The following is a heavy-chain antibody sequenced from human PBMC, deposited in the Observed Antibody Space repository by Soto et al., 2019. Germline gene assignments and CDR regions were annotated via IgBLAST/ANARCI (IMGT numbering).Heavy chain of an antibody. Sequence: SETLSLTCTVSGGSFTSNNWWTWVRQPPGQGLEWIGEIYRTGSTNYNPSLKSRVTISLDKSENQFSLKVTSLTAADTAVYYCASRDPGTSVDYWGQGTLVTVS. CDR3: ASRDPGTSVDY. J-gene: IGHJ4*02. D-gene: IGHD1-7*01. V-gene: IGHV4-4*02. CDR1: GGSFTSNNW. CDR2: IYRTGST.